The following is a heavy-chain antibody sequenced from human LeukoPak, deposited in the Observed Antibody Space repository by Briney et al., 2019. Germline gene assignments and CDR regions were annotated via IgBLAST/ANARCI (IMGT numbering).Heavy chain of an antibody. J-gene: IGHJ4*02. CDR2: IYPSGNT. CDR1: GGSINSGSYS. Sequence: PSQTLSLTCTVSGGSINSGSYSWSWIRQPAGKGLEWIGRIYPSGNTNYNPSLKSRVTISVDTSKNQFPLKLSSVTAADTAVYYCARVNYDTNYWGQGTLVTVSS. V-gene: IGHV4-61*02. D-gene: IGHD3-22*01. CDR3: ARVNYDTNY.